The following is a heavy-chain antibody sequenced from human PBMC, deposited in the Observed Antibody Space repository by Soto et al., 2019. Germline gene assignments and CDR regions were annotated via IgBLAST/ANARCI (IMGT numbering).Heavy chain of an antibody. Sequence: NPSETLSLTCTVSGGSVSSGSYYWSWIRQPPGKGLEWIGYIYYSGSTNYNPSLKSRVTISVDTSKNQFSLKLSSVTAADTAVYYCARVRSYRYDSSGYYYEGVWALDYWGQGTLVTVSS. J-gene: IGHJ4*02. CDR2: IYYSGST. V-gene: IGHV4-61*01. CDR3: ARVRSYRYDSSGYYYEGVWALDY. D-gene: IGHD3-22*01. CDR1: GGSVSSGSYY.